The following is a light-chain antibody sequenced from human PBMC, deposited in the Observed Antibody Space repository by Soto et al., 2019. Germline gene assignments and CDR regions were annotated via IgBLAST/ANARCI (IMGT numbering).Light chain of an antibody. CDR3: MQSIQLPPA. J-gene: IGKJ2*01. Sequence: DIVMTQTPLSLSVTPGQPASISCKSSQSLLHNDAKTYLYWYLQNPGQPPQLLLYEVFNRFSGVPDRVSGSGSGTYFTLKISRVEADDVEVYYWMQSIQLPPAFGQGTKLEIK. V-gene: IGKV2D-29*01. CDR1: QSLLHNDAKTY. CDR2: EVF.